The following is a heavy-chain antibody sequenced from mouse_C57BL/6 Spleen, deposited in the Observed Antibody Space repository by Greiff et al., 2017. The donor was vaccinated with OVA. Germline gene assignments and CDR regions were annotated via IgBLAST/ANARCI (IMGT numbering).Heavy chain of an antibody. V-gene: IGHV7-3*01. Sequence: EVKLQESGGGLVQPGGSLSLSCAASGFTFTDYYMSWVRQPPGKALEWLGFIRNKANGYTTEYSASVKGRFTISRDNSQSILYLQMNALRAEDSATYYCARSANWDAWFAYWGQGTLVTVSA. CDR1: GFTFTDYY. CDR2: IRNKANGYTT. D-gene: IGHD4-1*01. J-gene: IGHJ3*01. CDR3: ARSANWDAWFAY.